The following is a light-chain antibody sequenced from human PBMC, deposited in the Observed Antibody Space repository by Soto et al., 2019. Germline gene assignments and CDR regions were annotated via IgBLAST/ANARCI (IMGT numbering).Light chain of an antibody. Sequence: QSVLTQPPSASGSPGQSVTISCTGSSSDVGGYNYVSWYQQHPGKAPKLMIYEVSKRPSGVPDRLSGSKSGNTASLTVSGLRAEEEADYYCSSYGGSNTVVFGGGTKLTVL. CDR2: EVS. CDR3: SSYGGSNTVV. J-gene: IGLJ2*01. V-gene: IGLV2-8*01. CDR1: SSDVGGYNY.